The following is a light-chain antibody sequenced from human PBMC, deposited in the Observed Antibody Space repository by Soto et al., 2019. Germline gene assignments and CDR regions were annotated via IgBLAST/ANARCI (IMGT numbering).Light chain of an antibody. Sequence: DSQLTQSPSFLSAPVGDRVSITCRASQGIGSYLAWYQQKPGKAPNLLIYAASTLQSGVPSRFSGSGSGTEFTLTISSLQPDDFATYYCQHYNSYSEAFGQGTKVDIK. CDR2: AAS. J-gene: IGKJ1*01. CDR1: QGIGSY. V-gene: IGKV1-9*01. CDR3: QHYNSYSEA.